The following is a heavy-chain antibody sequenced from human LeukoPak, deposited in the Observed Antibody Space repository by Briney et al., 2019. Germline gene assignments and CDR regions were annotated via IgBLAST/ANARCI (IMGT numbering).Heavy chain of an antibody. CDR3: ARQIRGPYNWFDP. Sequence: ASETLSLTCTVSGGSISSSDYYWGWIRQPPGKGLEWIGSIYYSGSTHYNPSLKSRVTISINTSKNQFSLKLSSVTAADTAVYYCARQIRGPYNWFDPWGQGTLVTVSS. J-gene: IGHJ5*02. CDR2: IYYSGST. D-gene: IGHD6-25*01. V-gene: IGHV4-39*01. CDR1: GGSISSSDYY.